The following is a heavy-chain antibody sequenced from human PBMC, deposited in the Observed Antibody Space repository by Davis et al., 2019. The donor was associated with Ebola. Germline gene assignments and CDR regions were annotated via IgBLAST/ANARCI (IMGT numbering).Heavy chain of an antibody. V-gene: IGHV1-69*10. CDR2: SIPILGIG. CDR1: RRTFTSYT. J-gene: IGHJ4*02. CDR3: ATDGSAVAGPT. Sequence: AASVKVSCKASRRTFTSYTISWVRPAPGQGLEWMGRSIPILGIGNYAQTFKGRVTITADKYTTTVYMELSSLRSEDTAVYYCATDGSAVAGPTWGQGTLVTVSS. D-gene: IGHD6-19*01.